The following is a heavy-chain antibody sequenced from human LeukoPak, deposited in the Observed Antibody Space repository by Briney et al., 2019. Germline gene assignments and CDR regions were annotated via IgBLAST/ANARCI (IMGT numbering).Heavy chain of an antibody. CDR2: ISGAGGTT. V-gene: IGHV3-23*01. J-gene: IGHJ6*03. D-gene: IGHD5-18*01. CDR3: ATAYVRGYSYGPSYYMDV. CDR1: GFTFSSYA. Sequence: PGGSLRLSCAASGFTFSSYAMMWLRQAPGKGLEWVSAISGAGGTTLYADSVKGRFTISRDNSKNTLYLQMSNLRVEDTAVYYCATAYVRGYSYGPSYYMDVWGKGTTVTVSS.